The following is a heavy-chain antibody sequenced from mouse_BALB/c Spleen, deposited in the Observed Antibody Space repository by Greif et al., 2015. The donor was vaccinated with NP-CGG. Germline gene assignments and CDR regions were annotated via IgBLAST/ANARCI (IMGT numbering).Heavy chain of an antibody. J-gene: IGHJ4*01. CDR2: IDPANGNT. CDR1: GFNIKDTY. CDR3: ASHLTMVVAYYYAMDY. Sequence: VQLQQPGAELVKPGASVKLSCTASGFNIKDTYMHWVKQRPEQGLEWIGRIDPANGNTKYDPKFQGKATMTADTSSNTAYLQLGSLTSEDTAVYYCASHLTMVVAYYYAMDYWGQGTSVAVSS. V-gene: IGHV14-3*02. D-gene: IGHD1-1*01.